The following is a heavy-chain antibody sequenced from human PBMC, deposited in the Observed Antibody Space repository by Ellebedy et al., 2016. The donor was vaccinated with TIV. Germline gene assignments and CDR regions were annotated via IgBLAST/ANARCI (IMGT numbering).Heavy chain of an antibody. CDR3: AKDRTPGDGYWVLDN. D-gene: IGHD5-18*01. V-gene: IGHV3-23*01. J-gene: IGHJ4*02. CDR2: IVGSGA. CDR1: GFTFSPYA. Sequence: PGGSLTLSCAASGFTFSPYAMAWVRQAPGKGLEWVSGIVGSGAQKYADSVKGRFTISRDNSKRTVDLQMNSLRAEDTAVYFCAKDRTPGDGYWVLDNWGQGTLISVSS.